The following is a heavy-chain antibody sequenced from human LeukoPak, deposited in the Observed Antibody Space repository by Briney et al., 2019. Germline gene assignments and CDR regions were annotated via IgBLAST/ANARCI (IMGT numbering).Heavy chain of an antibody. CDR1: GFTFSSYA. D-gene: IGHD2-2*01. CDR2: ISGSGGST. CDR3: AKDDRYCSSTSCSLGAFDI. V-gene: IGHV3-23*01. J-gene: IGHJ3*02. Sequence: GGSLRLSCAASGFTFSSYAMSWVRQAPGKGLEWVSAISGSGGSTYYADSVKGRFTISRDNSENTLYLQMNSLRAEDTAVYYCAKDDRYCSSTSCSLGAFDIWGQGTMVTVSS.